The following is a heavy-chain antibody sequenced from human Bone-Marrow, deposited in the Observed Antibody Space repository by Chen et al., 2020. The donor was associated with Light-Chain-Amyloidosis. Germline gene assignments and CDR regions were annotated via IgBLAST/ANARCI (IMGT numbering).Heavy chain of an antibody. D-gene: IGHD5-12*01. CDR2: IYPDASDA. V-gene: IGHV5-51*01. CDR1: GSTFPNYW. J-gene: IGHJ4*02. CDR3: ARRRDGYNFDY. Sequence: EVQLEQSGHEVKPPVESLKISCKASGSTFPNYWIGWVLQMPGKVLEWMGVIYPDASDARYSPSLEGQVTISADKSITTASLQWRSLKASDTATYYCARRRDGYNFDYWGQGTLVTV.